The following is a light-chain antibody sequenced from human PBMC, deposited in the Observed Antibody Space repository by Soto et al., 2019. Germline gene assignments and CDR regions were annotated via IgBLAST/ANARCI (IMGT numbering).Light chain of an antibody. CDR3: GQFVSSPPRT. CDR2: GVS. V-gene: IGKV3-20*01. CDR1: QSVGSTF. J-gene: IGKJ1*01. Sequence: EIVLTQSPGTLSLSPGERATLSCRASQSVGSTFLAWYQQKPGQAPRLLIYGVSTRATGIPDRFSGSWSGTGFTLSISRLEPEDLAVYYCGQFVSSPPRTFGQGTKVEIK.